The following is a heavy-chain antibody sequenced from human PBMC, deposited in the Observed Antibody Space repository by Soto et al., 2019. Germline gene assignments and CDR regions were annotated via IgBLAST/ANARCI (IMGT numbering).Heavy chain of an antibody. J-gene: IGHJ6*01. D-gene: IGHD6-13*01. CDR2: INPIGGAT. CDR1: GDTFSTSY. V-gene: IGHV1-46*01. CDR3: ARKNIVAVAGLPPRGLDV. Sequence: QEPLVQSGPVVKKPGASVKVSCKASGDTFSTSYIHWVRQAPGQGLEWMGTINPIGGATTYAQQFQGRITMTRDTSTSTVFMELSSLRSDDIAVYYWARKNIVAVAGLPPRGLDVWGQGTPVIVSS.